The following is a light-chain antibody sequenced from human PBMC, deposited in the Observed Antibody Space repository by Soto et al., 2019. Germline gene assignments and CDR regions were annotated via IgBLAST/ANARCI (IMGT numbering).Light chain of an antibody. V-gene: IGKV3-20*01. CDR3: QQYGSSPCT. Sequence: EIVLTQSRGTLSLSPGERAALSCRASQSVSSDYLAWYRQKPGQAPRPLIYSASTRATGIPNRFSGSGSGTDFTLTINRLEPEDFAVYYCQQYGSSPCTFGQGTKVEVK. CDR2: SAS. CDR1: QSVSSDY. J-gene: IGKJ1*01.